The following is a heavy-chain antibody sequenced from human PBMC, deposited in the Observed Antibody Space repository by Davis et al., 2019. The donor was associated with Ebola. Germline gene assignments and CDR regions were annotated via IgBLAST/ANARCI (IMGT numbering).Heavy chain of an antibody. Sequence: MPSETLSLTCTVSGGSISSGGYYWSWIRQHPGKGLEWIGYIYYSGSTYYNPSLKSRVTISVDTSKNQFSLKLSSVTAADTAVYYCARLGTRGYSWFDPWGQGTLVTVSS. CDR2: IYYSGST. CDR3: ARLGTRGYSWFDP. J-gene: IGHJ5*02. V-gene: IGHV4-31*03. D-gene: IGHD5-12*01. CDR1: GGSISSGGYY.